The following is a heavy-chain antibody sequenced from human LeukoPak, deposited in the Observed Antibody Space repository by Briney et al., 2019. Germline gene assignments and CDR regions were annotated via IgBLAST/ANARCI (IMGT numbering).Heavy chain of an antibody. J-gene: IGHJ3*02. D-gene: IGHD2-21*02. V-gene: IGHV3-30*02. CDR1: GFTFSSYG. CDR3: ATGDLTAFDI. Sequence: PGRSLRLSCAASGFTFSSYGMHWVRQAPGKGLEWVAFIRYDGSNKYYADSVKGRFTISRDNSKNTLYLQMNSLRAEDTAVYFCATGDLTAFDIWGQGTMVTVSS. CDR2: IRYDGSNK.